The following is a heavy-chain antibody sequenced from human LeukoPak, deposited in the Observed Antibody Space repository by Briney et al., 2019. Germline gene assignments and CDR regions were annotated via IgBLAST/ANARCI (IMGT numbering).Heavy chain of an antibody. V-gene: IGHV1-69*06. D-gene: IGHD3-10*01. CDR3: ARDHEAGSYYDY. Sequence: ASVKVSCKASGGTFSSYAISWVRQAPGQGLEWMGGIIPIFGTANYAQKFQGRVTITADKSTSTAYMELSSLRSEDTAVYYCARDHEAGSYYDYWGQGILVTVSS. CDR2: IIPIFGTA. CDR1: GGTFSSYA. J-gene: IGHJ4*02.